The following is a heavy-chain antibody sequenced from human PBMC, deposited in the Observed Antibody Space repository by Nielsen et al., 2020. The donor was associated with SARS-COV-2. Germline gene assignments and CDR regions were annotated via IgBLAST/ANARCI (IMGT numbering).Heavy chain of an antibody. CDR2: MNPNSGNT. CDR3: ARRGDYDILTGYHFDY. J-gene: IGHJ4*02. D-gene: IGHD3-9*01. CDR1: GYTFTSYD. V-gene: IGHV1-8*01. Sequence: ASVKVSCKASGYTFTSYDINWVRQATGQGLEWMGWMNPNSGNTGYPQKFQGRVTMTRNTSISTAYMELSSLRSEDTAVYYCARRGDYDILTGYHFDYWGQGTLVTVSS.